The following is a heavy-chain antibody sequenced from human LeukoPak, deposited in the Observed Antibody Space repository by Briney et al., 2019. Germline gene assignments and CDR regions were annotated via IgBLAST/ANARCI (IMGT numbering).Heavy chain of an antibody. V-gene: IGHV1-2*02. CDR2: INPNSGGT. D-gene: IGHD6-19*01. Sequence: ASVTVSCKAAGYTFTGYYMHWLRPAPAQGLEWVGWINPNSGGTNYAQKFQGRVTMIRDTSISTAYMELSRLRSDDTAVYYCARTGYSSGWYRGYDAFDIWGQGTMVTVSS. J-gene: IGHJ3*02. CDR1: GYTFTGYY. CDR3: ARTGYSSGWYRGYDAFDI.